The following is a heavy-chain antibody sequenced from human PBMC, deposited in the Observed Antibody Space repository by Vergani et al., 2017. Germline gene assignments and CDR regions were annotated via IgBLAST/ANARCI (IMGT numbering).Heavy chain of an antibody. J-gene: IGHJ4*02. CDR3: ARQNPYESAHVDF. Sequence: QVQLQESGPGLVKPSETLTLTCDVSDSSIMTNPYWGWIRQPPGRGLEWIGCVHRNGNTYYTSSLRSRATISRDTSKNQFSLRLTSVTAADTAVYYCARQNPYESAHVDFWGRGVLVTVSA. CDR1: DSSIMTNPY. CDR2: VHRNGNT. V-gene: IGHV4-38-2*01. D-gene: IGHD3-22*01.